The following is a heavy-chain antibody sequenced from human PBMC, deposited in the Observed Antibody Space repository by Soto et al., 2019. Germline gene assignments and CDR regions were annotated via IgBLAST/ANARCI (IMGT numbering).Heavy chain of an antibody. CDR2: INPKTGDT. J-gene: IGHJ5*02. Sequence: QEQLVQSGTEVKKPGASVTVSCKSSGYTFTDFYLHWLRQAPGQGLEWVGWINPKTGDTKSSQIFQGRVTMSRDTSVSTAYIDLTSLTSDDTATYYCATGTNGTTGWYHPWGQGTRVTVSS. CDR1: GYTFTDFY. D-gene: IGHD1-1*01. V-gene: IGHV1-2*02. CDR3: ATGTNGTTGWYHP.